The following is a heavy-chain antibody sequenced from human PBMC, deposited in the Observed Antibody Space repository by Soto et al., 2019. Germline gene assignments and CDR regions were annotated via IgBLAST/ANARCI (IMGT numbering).Heavy chain of an antibody. V-gene: IGHV5-10-1*01. J-gene: IGHJ6*02. CDR3: ARLSPYCSSASGYLTKYGMDV. Sequence: GESLKISCKGSGYSFTSYWISWVRQMPGKGLEWMVRIDPSDSYTNYSPSFQGHVTISADKSISPAYLPWSNLKASDTAMYYCARLSPYCSSASGYLTKYGMDVWGQGTTVTVSS. CDR2: IDPSDSYT. CDR1: GYSFTSYW. D-gene: IGHD2-2*01.